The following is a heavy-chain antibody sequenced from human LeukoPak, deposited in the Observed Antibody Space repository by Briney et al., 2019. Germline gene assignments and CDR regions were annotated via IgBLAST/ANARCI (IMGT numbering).Heavy chain of an antibody. CDR3: TTATNDNSGWYWSVDYYYGMDV. CDR1: GFTFGNAW. CDR2: IKSKTDGGTT. D-gene: IGHD6-19*01. J-gene: IGHJ6*02. Sequence: GGSLRLSCAASGFTFGNAWMSWVRQAPGKGLEWVGRIKSKTDGGTTDYAAPVKGRFTISRDDSKNTLYLQMNSLKTEDTAVYYCTTATNDNSGWYWSVDYYYGMDVWGQGTTVTVSS. V-gene: IGHV3-15*01.